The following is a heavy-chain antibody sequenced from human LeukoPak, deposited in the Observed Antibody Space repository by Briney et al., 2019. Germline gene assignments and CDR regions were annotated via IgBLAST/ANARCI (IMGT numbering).Heavy chain of an antibody. D-gene: IGHD6-19*01. CDR3: ATSSGWSSGY. V-gene: IGHV3-23*01. CDR2: ISGSGVTT. J-gene: IGHJ4*02. Sequence: GGSLRLSCAASGFTFRINVMSWVRQAPGKGLEWVSAISGSGVTTYYAASVKGRFTISRDNSRNTLYLQMNSLRAEDSAVYYCATSSGWSSGYWGQGTLVTVSS. CDR1: GFTFRINV.